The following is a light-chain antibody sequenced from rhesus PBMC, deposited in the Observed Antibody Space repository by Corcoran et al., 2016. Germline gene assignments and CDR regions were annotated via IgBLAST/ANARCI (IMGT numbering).Light chain of an antibody. J-gene: IGKJ2*01. V-gene: IGKV1-43*02. Sequence: DIQMTQSPSSLSASVGDRVTITCRASHGITTYLNWYQQKPGKPPKRLINKVTSLESGVPSRFSGSGSGTDFTLTISSLQPEDLTTYYYQQYNSVPCSFGQGTKVEI. CDR1: HGITTY. CDR2: KVT. CDR3: QQYNSVPCS.